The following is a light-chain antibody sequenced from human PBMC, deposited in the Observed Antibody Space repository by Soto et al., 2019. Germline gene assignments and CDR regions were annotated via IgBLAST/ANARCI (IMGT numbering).Light chain of an antibody. CDR3: QQYGSSPRRT. CDR1: QSVSSSY. Sequence: EIVLTQSPGTLSLSPGERATLSCRASQSVSSSYLAWYQQKPGQAPRLLIYGASSRATGIPDRFSGSESGTDFTLTISRLEPEDFAVYYCQQYGSSPRRTFGQGTKLEIK. J-gene: IGKJ2*01. CDR2: GAS. V-gene: IGKV3-20*01.